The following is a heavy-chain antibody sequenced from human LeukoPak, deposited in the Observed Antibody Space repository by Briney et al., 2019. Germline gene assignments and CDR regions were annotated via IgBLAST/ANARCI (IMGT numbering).Heavy chain of an antibody. CDR3: ARDTMVVTLDY. D-gene: IGHD4-23*01. CDR1: GFTFSSYS. Sequence: GGSLRLSCAASGFTFSSYSMNWVRQAPGKGLEWVSYISGSSSTIYYADSVKGRFTISRDNAKNSLYLQMNSLRAEDTAVYYCARDTMVVTLDYWGQGTLVTVSS. J-gene: IGHJ4*02. CDR2: ISGSSSTI. V-gene: IGHV3-48*01.